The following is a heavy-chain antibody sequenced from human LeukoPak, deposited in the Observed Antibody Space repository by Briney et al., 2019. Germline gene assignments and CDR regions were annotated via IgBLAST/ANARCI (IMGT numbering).Heavy chain of an antibody. Sequence: GGSLRLSCAASGFTFDDYAMHWVRQAPGKGLEWVSGISWNSGSIGYADSVKGRFTISRDNAKNSLYLQMNSLRAEDTALYYCAKDLRDGGNPGSAFDIWGQGTMVTVSS. V-gene: IGHV3-9*01. CDR1: GFTFDDYA. CDR2: ISWNSGSI. CDR3: AKDLRDGGNPGSAFDI. J-gene: IGHJ3*02. D-gene: IGHD2-15*01.